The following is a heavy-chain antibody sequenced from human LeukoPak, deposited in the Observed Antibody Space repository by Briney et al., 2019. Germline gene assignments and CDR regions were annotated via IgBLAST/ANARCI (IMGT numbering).Heavy chain of an antibody. D-gene: IGHD6-19*01. CDR3: AKDRVPDSGWEIDC. V-gene: IGHV3-21*04. CDR2: ISSSSSYI. Sequence: GGSLRLSCAASGFTFSSYSMNRVRQAPGPGLEWVSSISSSSSYIYYADSVKGRFTISRDKSKNTLYLQMNSLRAEDTAVYYCAKDRVPDSGWEIDCWGQGTLVIVSS. CDR1: GFTFSSYS. J-gene: IGHJ4*02.